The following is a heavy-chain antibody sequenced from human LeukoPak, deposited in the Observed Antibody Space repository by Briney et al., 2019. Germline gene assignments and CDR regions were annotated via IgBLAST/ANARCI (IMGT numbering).Heavy chain of an antibody. CDR3: ARGGGNFIS. D-gene: IGHD4-23*01. V-gene: IGHV3-7*01. Sequence: HSGGSLRLSCAASGFTFSSYWMSWVRQAPGKGLEWVASIKQDGSDKYYVDSVRGRFTISRDNAKNSLYLQMNSLRAEDTAAYYCARGGGNFISWGQGTLVTVSS. J-gene: IGHJ5*02. CDR1: GFTFSSYW. CDR2: IKQDGSDK.